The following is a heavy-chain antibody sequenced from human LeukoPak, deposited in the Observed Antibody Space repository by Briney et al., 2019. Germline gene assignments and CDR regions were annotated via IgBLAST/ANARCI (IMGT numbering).Heavy chain of an antibody. V-gene: IGHV3-49*04. J-gene: IGHJ4*02. CDR3: VRESVRDYYFDF. Sequence: GGSLRLSCSGSGFRFGGYALSWVRQAPGKGLEWVGFIRSKALYGTSEYAASVQGRFSIARDDSNNIVYLQMNSLKTEDTAVYFCVRESVRDYYFDFWGQGTLVTVSS. D-gene: IGHD3-10*02. CDR1: GFRFGGYA. CDR2: IRSKALYGTS.